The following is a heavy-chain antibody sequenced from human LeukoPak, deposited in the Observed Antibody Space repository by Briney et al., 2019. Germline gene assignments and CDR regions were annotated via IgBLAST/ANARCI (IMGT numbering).Heavy chain of an antibody. CDR3: ARGGYSSSWYSAEYFQH. J-gene: IGHJ1*01. D-gene: IGHD6-13*01. V-gene: IGHV1-69*05. CDR1: GGTFSSYA. Sequence: SVKVSCKASGGTFSSYAISWVRQAPGQGLEWMGGIIPIFGTANYAQKFQGRVTITTDESTSTAYMELSSLRSEDTAVYYCARGGYSSSWYSAEYFQHWGQGTLVTVSS. CDR2: IIPIFGTA.